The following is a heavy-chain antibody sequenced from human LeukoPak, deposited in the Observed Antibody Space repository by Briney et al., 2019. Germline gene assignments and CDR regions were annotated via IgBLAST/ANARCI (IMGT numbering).Heavy chain of an antibody. V-gene: IGHV3-33*01. CDR2: IWYDGSNK. J-gene: IGHJ6*02. CDR3: ARGDWLYYYYYGMDV. D-gene: IGHD3/OR15-3a*01. CDR1: GITFSSYG. Sequence: GGSLRLSCAASGITFSSYGMHWVRQAPGKGLEWVAVIWYDGSNKYYADSVKGRFTISKDNSKNTLYLQINSPRAEDSAVYYCARGDWLYYYYYGMDVWGQGTTVTVSS.